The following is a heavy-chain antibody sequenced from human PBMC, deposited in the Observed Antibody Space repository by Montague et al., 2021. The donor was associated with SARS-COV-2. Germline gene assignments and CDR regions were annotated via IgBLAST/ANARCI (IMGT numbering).Heavy chain of an antibody. CDR3: ARRLRSYCATNECYPYDLDG. D-gene: IGHD2-8*01. V-gene: IGHV4-39*02. CDR1: GGSISSPDYY. Sequence: SETLSLTCTVSGGSISSPDYYWGWLRPSPGKGLEWRGSYSSTGSTYYNPSLSSRVSFSRDTSNNHFSLSTRSMTAADTAVYFSARRLRSYCATNECYPYDLDGWGQGALVTVSS. CDR2: YSSTGST. J-gene: IGHJ4*02.